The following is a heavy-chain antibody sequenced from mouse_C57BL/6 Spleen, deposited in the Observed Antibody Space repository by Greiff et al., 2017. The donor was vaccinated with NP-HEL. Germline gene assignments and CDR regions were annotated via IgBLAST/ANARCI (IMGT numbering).Heavy chain of an antibody. CDR2: INPSTGGT. V-gene: IGHV1-42*01. Sequence: DVQLQESGPELVKPGASVKISCKASGYSFTGYYMNWVKQSPEKSLEWIGEINPSTGGTTYNQKFKAKATLTVDKSSSTAYMQLKSLTSEDSAVYYCALYYGSSPYAMDYWGQGTSVTVSS. D-gene: IGHD1-1*01. CDR1: GYSFTGYY. J-gene: IGHJ4*01. CDR3: ALYYGSSPYAMDY.